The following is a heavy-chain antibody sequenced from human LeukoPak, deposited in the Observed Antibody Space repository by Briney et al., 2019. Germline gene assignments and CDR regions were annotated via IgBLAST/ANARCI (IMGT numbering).Heavy chain of an antibody. CDR3: ATEGIAARLSLGYYYMDV. V-gene: IGHV1-24*01. CDR2: FDPEDGET. D-gene: IGHD6-6*01. CDR1: GYTLTELS. Sequence: ASVKVSCKVSGYTLTELSMHWVRQAPGKGLEWMGGFDPEDGETIYAQKFQGRVTMTEDTSTDTAYMELSSLRSEDTAVYYCATEGIAARLSLGYYYMDVWGKGTTVTVSS. J-gene: IGHJ6*03.